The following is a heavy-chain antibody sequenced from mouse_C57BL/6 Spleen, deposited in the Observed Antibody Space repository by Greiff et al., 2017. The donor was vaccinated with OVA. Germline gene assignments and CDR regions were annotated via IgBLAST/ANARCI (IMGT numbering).Heavy chain of an antibody. Sequence: QVQLQQSGAELVRPGTSVTMSCTASGYSFTNSWIGLSKQRPGPGLEWIVDIYPCGGYHNYTDTFTCKATLTSYNSSSTAYKQFSSLESEDSDIEYRAREGYYGSSYAWVAYWGQGTLVTVSA. J-gene: IGHJ3*01. V-gene: IGHV1-63*01. CDR2: IYPCGGYH. CDR3: AREGYYGSSYAWVAY. CDR1: GYSFTNSW. D-gene: IGHD1-1*01.